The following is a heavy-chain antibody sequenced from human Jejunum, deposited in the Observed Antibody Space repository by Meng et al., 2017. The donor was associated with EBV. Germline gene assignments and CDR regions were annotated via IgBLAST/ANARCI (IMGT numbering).Heavy chain of an antibody. D-gene: IGHD2/OR15-2a*01. J-gene: IGHJ4*02. CDR2: IDHTGTT. CDR1: NCSINNKNW. Sequence: QDWGQVWVHPSAVQASSSPLCNCSINNKNWWQWVRPAPGKGLEWIGDIDHTGTTHYNPSLKRRVIISLSTSMNQFSLELTSPTPADTAVYYCARDSQYLARGYFDYWGQGALVTVSS. CDR3: ARDSQYLARGYFDY. V-gene: IGHV4-4*02.